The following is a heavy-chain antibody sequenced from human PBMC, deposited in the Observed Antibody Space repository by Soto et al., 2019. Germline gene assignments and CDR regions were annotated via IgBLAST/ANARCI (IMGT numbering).Heavy chain of an antibody. J-gene: IGHJ4*02. Sequence: PGGSLRDSCAACGFTFGSYALHWVRQAPGKGLEWVAVISYDGSNKYYADSVKGRFTISRDNSENTLYLQMNSLRAEDTAVYYCARWNYYDSSGYSVIDYWGQGT. CDR1: GFTFGSYA. V-gene: IGHV3-30-3*01. CDR3: ARWNYYDSSGYSVIDY. CDR2: ISYDGSNK. D-gene: IGHD3-22*01.